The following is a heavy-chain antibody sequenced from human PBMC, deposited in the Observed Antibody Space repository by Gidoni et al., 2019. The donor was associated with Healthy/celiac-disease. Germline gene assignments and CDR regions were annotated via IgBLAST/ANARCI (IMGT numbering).Heavy chain of an antibody. D-gene: IGHD5-18*01. CDR1: GGFSGGYY. CDR3: ARGHKLWSKPRRYYFDY. J-gene: IGHJ4*02. CDR2: INHRGST. V-gene: IGHV4-34*01. Sequence: QVQLQQWGAGLLKPSETLSLTCAVSGGFSGGYYWSWIRQPPGKGLEWIGEINHRGSTNYNPSLKSRVTISVDTSKNQFSLKLSSVTAADTAVYYCARGHKLWSKPRRYYFDYWGQGTLVTVSS.